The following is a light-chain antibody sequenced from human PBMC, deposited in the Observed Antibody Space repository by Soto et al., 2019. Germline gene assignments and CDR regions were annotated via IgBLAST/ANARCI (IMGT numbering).Light chain of an antibody. V-gene: IGKV3-11*01. Sequence: EMVLTQSPATLSLSPGGRASLSCRASQSVSSYLAWYQQKPGQAPRLLIYDASNRATGIPARFSGSGSGTDFTLTISSLEPEDFAVYYCQQRSNWPRTFGQGTKVDIK. CDR1: QSVSSY. CDR2: DAS. J-gene: IGKJ1*01. CDR3: QQRSNWPRT.